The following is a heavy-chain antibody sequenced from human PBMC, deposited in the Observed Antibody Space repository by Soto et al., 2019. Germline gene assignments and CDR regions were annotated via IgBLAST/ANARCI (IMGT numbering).Heavy chain of an antibody. V-gene: IGHV1-18*01. D-gene: IGHD6-19*01. CDR3: ARDFVAVDEGWFEP. J-gene: IGHJ5*02. CDR2: ISAYNGNT. CDR1: GYTFTSYG. Sequence: ASVKVSCKASGYTFTSYGISWVRQAPGQGLEWMGWISAYNGNTNYAQKLQGRVTMTTDTSTSTAYMELRSLRSDDTAVYYCARDFVAVDEGWFEPLGQGTLVNVSS.